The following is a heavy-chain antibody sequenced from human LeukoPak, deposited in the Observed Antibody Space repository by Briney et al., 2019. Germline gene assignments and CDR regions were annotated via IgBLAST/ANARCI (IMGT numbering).Heavy chain of an antibody. CDR3: AIDLPRDGYNGDY. V-gene: IGHV1-18*01. D-gene: IGHD5-24*01. J-gene: IGHJ4*02. CDR1: GYTFTSYG. Sequence: ASVQVSCKASGYTFTSYGISWVRQAPGQGLEGMGWISAYNGNTNYAQKLQGRVTMTTDTSTSTAYMELRSLRSDDTAVYYCAIDLPRDGYNGDYWGQGTLVTVSS. CDR2: ISAYNGNT.